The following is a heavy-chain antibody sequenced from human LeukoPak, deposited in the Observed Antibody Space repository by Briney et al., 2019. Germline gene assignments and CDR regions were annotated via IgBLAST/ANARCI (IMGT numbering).Heavy chain of an antibody. CDR1: GGSISSGGYY. D-gene: IGHD3-22*01. CDR2: IYYSGST. J-gene: IGHJ4*02. CDR3: ARAERYYDSSGHFDY. V-gene: IGHV4-31*03. Sequence: PQTLSLTCTVSGGSISSGGYYWSWIRQHPGKGLEWIGYIYYSGSTYYNPSLKSRVTISVDTSKNQFSLKLSSVTAADTAVYYCARAERYYDSSGHFDYWGQGTLVTVSS.